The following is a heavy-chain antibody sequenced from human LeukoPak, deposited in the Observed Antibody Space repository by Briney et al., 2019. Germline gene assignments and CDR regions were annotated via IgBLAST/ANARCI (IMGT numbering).Heavy chain of an antibody. D-gene: IGHD3-16*02. V-gene: IGHV1-46*01. Sequence: ASVKVSCKASGYTLTSYYMHWVRQAPGQGLEWMGIINPSGGSTSYAQKFQGRVTMTRDTSTSTVYMELSSLRSEDTAVYYCARDPGSYDYVWGSYRPDYWGQGTLVTVSS. J-gene: IGHJ4*02. CDR3: ARDPGSYDYVWGSYRPDY. CDR2: INPSGGST. CDR1: GYTLTSYY.